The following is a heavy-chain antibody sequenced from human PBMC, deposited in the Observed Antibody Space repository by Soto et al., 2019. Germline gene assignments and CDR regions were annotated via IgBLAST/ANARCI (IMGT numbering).Heavy chain of an antibody. CDR3: ATMLPPHYYGMDV. CDR2: IYHSGST. Sequence: PSETLSLTCAVSGGSISSSNWWSWVRRHPGEGLEGIGEIYHSGSTNYNPPLKSRGTISLDKSKNKFFPRLSSVTAADTAVYYCATMLPPHYYGMDVWGQGTTVTVSS. J-gene: IGHJ6*02. CDR1: GGSISSSNW. V-gene: IGHV4-4*02. D-gene: IGHD2-15*01.